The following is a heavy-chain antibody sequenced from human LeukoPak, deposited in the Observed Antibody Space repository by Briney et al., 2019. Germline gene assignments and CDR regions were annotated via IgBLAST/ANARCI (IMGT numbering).Heavy chain of an antibody. J-gene: IGHJ6*04. D-gene: IGHD3-10*02. Sequence: GGSLRLSCAASGFTFRDYGMSWVRQAPGKGLEWVSYISSSGSTIYYADSVKGRFTISRDNAKNSLYLQMNSLRAEDTAVYYCAELGITMIGGVWGKGTTVTISS. CDR2: ISSSGSTI. CDR3: AELGITMIGGV. V-gene: IGHV3-48*04. CDR1: GFTFRDYG.